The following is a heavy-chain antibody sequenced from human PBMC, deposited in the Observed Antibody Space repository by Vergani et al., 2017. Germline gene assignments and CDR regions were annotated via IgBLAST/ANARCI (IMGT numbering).Heavy chain of an antibody. D-gene: IGHD3-22*01. V-gene: IGHV4-30-4*01. J-gene: IGHJ3*02. CDR2: IYYSGST. CDR1: GGSISSGDYY. Sequence: QVQLQESGPGLVKPSQTLSLTCTVSGGSISSGDYYWSWIRQPPGKGLEWIGYIYYSGSTYYNPSLKSRVTISVDTAKNQFCLKRSSVNAADTAVYYCARGGYYDRSGYYPDAFDIWGQGTMVTVSS. CDR3: ARGGYYDRSGYYPDAFDI.